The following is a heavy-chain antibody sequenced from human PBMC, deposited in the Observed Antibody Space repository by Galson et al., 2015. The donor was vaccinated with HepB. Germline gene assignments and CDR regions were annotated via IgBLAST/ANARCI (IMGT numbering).Heavy chain of an antibody. D-gene: IGHD5-24*01. CDR2: ISYDGSNK. CDR3: ASFSLQDGLDY. J-gene: IGHJ4*02. CDR1: GFTFSSYA. Sequence: SLRLSCAASGFTFSSYAMHWVRQAPGKGLEWMAVISYDGSNKYYADSVKGRFTISRDNSKNTLYLQMNSLRAEDTAVYYCASFSLQDGLDYWGQGTLVTVSS. V-gene: IGHV3-30-3*01.